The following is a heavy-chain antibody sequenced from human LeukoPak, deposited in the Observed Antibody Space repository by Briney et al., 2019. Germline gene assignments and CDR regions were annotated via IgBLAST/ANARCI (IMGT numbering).Heavy chain of an antibody. D-gene: IGHD4-17*01. J-gene: IGHJ4*02. Sequence: PSETLSLTCTVSGGSIRSSYWSWFRQPAGKGLEWIGRIYTSGSTNYNPSLKSRVTMSLDTSKNHFSLKLSSVTAADTAVYYCARTGSTVTMLYPFDHWGQGTLVTVSS. CDR2: IYTSGST. V-gene: IGHV4-4*07. CDR3: ARTGSTVTMLYPFDH. CDR1: GGSIRSSY.